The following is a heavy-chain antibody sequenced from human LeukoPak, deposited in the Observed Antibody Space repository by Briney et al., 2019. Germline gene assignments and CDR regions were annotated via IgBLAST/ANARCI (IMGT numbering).Heavy chain of an antibody. J-gene: IGHJ4*02. CDR2: IRYDGSNK. Sequence: PGGSLRLSCAASGFTFSSYGMHWVRQAPGKGLEWVAFIRYDGSNKYYADSVKGRFTISRDNSKNTLYLQMISLRAEDTAVYYCAKESLMDIVVVPAARSPFDYWGQGTLVTVSS. V-gene: IGHV3-30*02. CDR1: GFTFSSYG. D-gene: IGHD2-2*03. CDR3: AKESLMDIVVVPAARSPFDY.